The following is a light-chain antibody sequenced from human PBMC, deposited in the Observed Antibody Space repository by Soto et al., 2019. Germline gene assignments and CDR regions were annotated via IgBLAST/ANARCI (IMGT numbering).Light chain of an antibody. CDR3: HQYNRYRT. CDR2: DAS. V-gene: IGKV1-5*01. J-gene: IGKJ1*01. CDR1: HSISRW. Sequence: FQGTQSPATLSGSVADRATITCRTRHSISRWFAWYQQKPGKAPKLLIYDASILESGVPSRFTGSGSGTEFTLTISSLQPDDFATYYCHQYNRYRTFGQGGKADI.